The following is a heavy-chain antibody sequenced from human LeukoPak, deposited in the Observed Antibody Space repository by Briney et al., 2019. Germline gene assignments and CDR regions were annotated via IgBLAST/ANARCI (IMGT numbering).Heavy chain of an antibody. CDR2: INHSGST. V-gene: IGHV4-34*01. CDR3: ARGIVGATKAFDY. J-gene: IGHJ4*02. CDR1: GGSFSGYY. Sequence: SETLSLTCAVYGGSFSGYYWSWIRQPPGKGLEWIGEINHSGSTNYNPSLKSRVTISVDTSKNQFSLKLSPVTAADTAVYYCARGIVGATKAFDYWGQGTLVTVSS. D-gene: IGHD1-26*01.